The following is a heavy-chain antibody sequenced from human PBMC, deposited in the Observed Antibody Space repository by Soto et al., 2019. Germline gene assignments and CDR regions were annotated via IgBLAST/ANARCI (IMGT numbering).Heavy chain of an antibody. CDR2: IYSSGST. CDR3: ARVSAERNWLLYGYWFDP. Sequence: SETLSLTCSVSGGSISSSGYYWGWIRQSPGRGLEWIGSIYSSGSTYQNPSLKGRIAISVDTSKNQFSLKLSSVTAADTAVYYCARVSAERNWLLYGYWFDPWGQGTLVTVS. V-gene: IGHV4-39*07. CDR1: GGSISSSGYY. D-gene: IGHD3-9*01. J-gene: IGHJ5*02.